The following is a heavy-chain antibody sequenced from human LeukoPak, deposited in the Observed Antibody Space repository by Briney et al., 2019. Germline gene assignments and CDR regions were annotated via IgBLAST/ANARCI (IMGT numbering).Heavy chain of an antibody. J-gene: IGHJ6*03. Sequence: GGSLRLSCAASGFMFNNYAMTWVRQVPGKGLDWVSTISRSSSGGTTFYADSVKGRFTISRDDSKNTLDLQMNSLRAEDTAVYYCAQSSGSGRYKWAFYMDVWGKGTTVTVSS. CDR1: GFMFNNYA. CDR3: AQSSGSGRYKWAFYMDV. D-gene: IGHD3-10*01. V-gene: IGHV3-23*01. CDR2: ISRSSSGGTT.